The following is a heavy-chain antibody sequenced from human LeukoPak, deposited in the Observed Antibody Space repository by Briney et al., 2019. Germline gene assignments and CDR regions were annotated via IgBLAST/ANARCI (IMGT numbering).Heavy chain of an antibody. D-gene: IGHD4-17*01. V-gene: IGHV3-23*01. CDR3: AAAVTTGRAEHY. CDR1: GGSISSGGYY. Sequence: ETLSLTCTVSGGSISSGGYYWSWIRQHPGKGLEWVSSINNGGTDTYYADSVKGRFTISRDNSKNTLYLQINSLSADDTAVYYCAAAVTTGRAEHYWGQGTLVTVSS. J-gene: IGHJ4*02. CDR2: INNGGTDT.